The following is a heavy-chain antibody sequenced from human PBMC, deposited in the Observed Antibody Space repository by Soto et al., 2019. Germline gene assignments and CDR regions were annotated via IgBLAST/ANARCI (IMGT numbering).Heavy chain of an antibody. D-gene: IGHD2-2*01. CDR1: GGSISSGTW. CDR3: ARRVAAATNRFDP. V-gene: IGHV4-4*02. CDR2: IYHSGSP. J-gene: IGHJ5*02. Sequence: QVQLQESGPGLVKPSGTLSLTCAVSGGSISSGTWGSWVRQPPGRGLEWIGEIYHSGSPKYNPSLKSRDTMSLDKSKKLFSLRLRSVTAAVSALYYRARRVAAATNRFDPWGQGTLVTVSS.